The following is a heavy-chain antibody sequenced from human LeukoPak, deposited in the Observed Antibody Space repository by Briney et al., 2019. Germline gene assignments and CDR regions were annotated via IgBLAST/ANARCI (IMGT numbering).Heavy chain of an antibody. J-gene: IGHJ5*02. CDR2: INPNSGGT. Sequence: GASVKVSCKASGNTFTGYYMHWVRQAPGQGLEWMGWINPNSGGTNYAQKFQGRVTMTRDTSISTAYMELSRLRSDDTAVYYCARETLPIYCSSTSCYHNWFDPWGQGTLVTVSS. D-gene: IGHD2-2*01. CDR3: ARETLPIYCSSTSCYHNWFDP. CDR1: GNTFTGYY. V-gene: IGHV1-2*02.